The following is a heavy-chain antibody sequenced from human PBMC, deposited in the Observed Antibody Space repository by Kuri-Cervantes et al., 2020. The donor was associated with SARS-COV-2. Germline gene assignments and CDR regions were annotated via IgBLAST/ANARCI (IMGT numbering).Heavy chain of an antibody. V-gene: IGHV3-64*01. CDR2: ISSNGGST. CDR3: SSRGWFDP. CDR1: GFTFSSYA. J-gene: IGHJ5*02. Sequence: GESLKISCAASGFTFSSYAMHWVRQAPGKGLEYVSAISSNGGSTYYANSVKGRFTISRDNSKNTLYLQMGSLRAEDTAVYYCSSRGWFDPWGQGTLVTVFS. D-gene: IGHD6-13*01.